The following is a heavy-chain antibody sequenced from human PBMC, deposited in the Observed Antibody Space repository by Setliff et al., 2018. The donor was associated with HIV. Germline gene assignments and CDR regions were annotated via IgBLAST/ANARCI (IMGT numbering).Heavy chain of an antibody. Sequence: PSETLSLTCTVSGGSISTYYWSWIRQPPGKGLEWIGTIYHSGSIYYNPSLKSRVTISVDTSKNQFSLNLSSVTAADTAVYYCARLYYYGSGSYFHYMDVWGKGTTVTVSS. CDR1: GGSISTYY. V-gene: IGHV4-59*08. J-gene: IGHJ6*03. CDR2: IYHSGSI. CDR3: ARLYYYGSGSYFHYMDV. D-gene: IGHD3-10*01.